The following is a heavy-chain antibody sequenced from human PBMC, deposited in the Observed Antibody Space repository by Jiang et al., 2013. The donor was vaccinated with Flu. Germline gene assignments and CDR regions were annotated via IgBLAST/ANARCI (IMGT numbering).Heavy chain of an antibody. CDR1: GGSFSDYY. J-gene: IGHJ4*02. Sequence: LLKPSETLSLTCAVYGGSFSDYYWSWIRQPPGKGLEWIGEINHSGSTNYNPSLKSRVTISVDTSKNQFSLKLNSVTAADAAVYYCARGGLAAHFDYWGQGTLGHRLL. CDR3: ARGGLAAHFDY. D-gene: IGHD6-19*01. CDR2: INHSGST. V-gene: IGHV4-34*01.